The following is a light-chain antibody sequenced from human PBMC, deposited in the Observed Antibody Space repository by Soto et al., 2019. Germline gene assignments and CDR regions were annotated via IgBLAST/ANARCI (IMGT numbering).Light chain of an antibody. J-gene: IGKJ5*01. Sequence: EIVLTQSPTTLSLSPGYRATLSCRASQSVSSYLACYKQKPGQAPRLLIYDASNRAPGIPARFSGSGSGTDFTLTISSLETEDFAVYYCQQRSNWPLTFGGGTRLEIK. CDR3: QQRSNWPLT. CDR2: DAS. V-gene: IGKV3-11*01. CDR1: QSVSSY.